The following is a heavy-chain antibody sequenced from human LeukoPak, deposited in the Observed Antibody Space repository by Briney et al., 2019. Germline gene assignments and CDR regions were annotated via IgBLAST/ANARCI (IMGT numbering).Heavy chain of an antibody. J-gene: IGHJ4*01. V-gene: IGHV1-18*01. CDR1: GYTFTSYG. D-gene: IGHD3-3*01. CDR2: ISAYNGNT. CDR3: ARDQKTYYDFWSGYAFDY. Sequence: ASVKVSCKASGYTFTSYGISWVRQAPGQGLEWMGWISAYNGNTNYAQKLQGRVTMTTDTSTSTAYMELRSLRSDDTAVYYCARDQKTYYDFWSGYAFDYWGQGTLVTVSS.